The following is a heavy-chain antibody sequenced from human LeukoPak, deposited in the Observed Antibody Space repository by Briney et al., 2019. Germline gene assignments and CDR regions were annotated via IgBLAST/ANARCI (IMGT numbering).Heavy chain of an antibody. CDR1: GYTFTSYA. CDR3: ARPDEDRGYSYGYNY. CDR2: INAGNGNT. D-gene: IGHD5-18*01. Sequence: ASVKVSCKASGYTFTSYAMHWVRQAPGQRLEWMGWINAGNGNTKYSQKFQGRVTITRDTSASTVYMELSSLRSEDTAVYYCARPDEDRGYSYGYNYWGQGTLVTVSS. V-gene: IGHV1-3*01. J-gene: IGHJ4*02.